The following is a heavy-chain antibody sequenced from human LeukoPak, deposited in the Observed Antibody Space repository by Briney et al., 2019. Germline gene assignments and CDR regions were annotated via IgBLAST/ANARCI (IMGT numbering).Heavy chain of an antibody. V-gene: IGHV4-39*07. CDR2: IYYSGST. CDR3: ARDHQYYYDSSGYYYGGAFDI. CDR1: GGSISSSSYY. J-gene: IGHJ3*02. D-gene: IGHD3-22*01. Sequence: PSETLSLTCTVSGGSISSSSYYWGWIRQPPGKGLEWIGSIYYSGSTYYNPSLKSRVTISVDTSKNQFSLKLSSVTAADTAVYYCARDHQYYYDSSGYYYGGAFDIWGQGTMVTVSS.